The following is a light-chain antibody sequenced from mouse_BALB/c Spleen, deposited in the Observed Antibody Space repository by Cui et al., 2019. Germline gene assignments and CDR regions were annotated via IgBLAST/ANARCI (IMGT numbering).Light chain of an antibody. CDR2: YAS. V-gene: IGKV5-48*01. Sequence: DILLTQSPAILSVSPGERVSFSCSASQSIGTSIHWYQQRTNGSPRLLIKYASESISGIPSRFSGSGSGTDFTLSINSVESEDIADYYCQQSNSWYTFGGGTKLEIK. CDR3: QQSNSWYT. CDR1: QSIGTS. J-gene: IGKJ2*01.